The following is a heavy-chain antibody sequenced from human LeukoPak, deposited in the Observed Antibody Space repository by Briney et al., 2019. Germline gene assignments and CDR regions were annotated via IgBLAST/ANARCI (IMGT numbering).Heavy chain of an antibody. D-gene: IGHD6-6*01. CDR3: ARDRRSISSGEA. V-gene: IGHV4-59*01. CDR1: SGXISNYY. CDR2: IYYTGST. J-gene: IGHJ5*02. Sequence: PSETLSLTCIVSSGXISNYYCSWLRQPPGKGLEWIGYIYYTGSTSYNPSLKSRVTISVDTSKNQFSLRLSSVTAADTAVYYCARDRRSISSGEAWGQRTLVAVSS.